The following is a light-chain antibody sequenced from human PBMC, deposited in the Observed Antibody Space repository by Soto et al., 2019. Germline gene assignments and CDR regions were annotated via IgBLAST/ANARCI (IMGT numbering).Light chain of an antibody. CDR2: GAS. CDR3: QQYGSSPRT. J-gene: IGKJ1*01. CDR1: QSVSSSY. V-gene: IGKV3-20*01. Sequence: EIVLTQSPGTLSLSPGERATLSCRASQSVSSSYLAWYQQKPGQAPRLLIYGASSRATGIPDRFSGSGSGTDFTLTISRLEPEDFAVYYCQQYGSSPRTFGQVTMVEIK.